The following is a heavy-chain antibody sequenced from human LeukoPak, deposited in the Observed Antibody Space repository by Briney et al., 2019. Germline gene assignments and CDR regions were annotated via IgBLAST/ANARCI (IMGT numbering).Heavy chain of an antibody. CDR1: GGSIRSSSYY. CDR3: ARQVVAVAGTGYFDY. J-gene: IGHJ4*02. V-gene: IGHV4-39*01. D-gene: IGHD6-19*01. Sequence: SETLSLTCTVSGGSIRSSSYYWGWIRQPPGKGPEWIGSIYYSGSTYYNASLKSRGTISVDTSKNQFSLRLNSVTAADTAVYFCARQVVAVAGTGYFDYWGQGTLVTVSS. CDR2: IYYSGST.